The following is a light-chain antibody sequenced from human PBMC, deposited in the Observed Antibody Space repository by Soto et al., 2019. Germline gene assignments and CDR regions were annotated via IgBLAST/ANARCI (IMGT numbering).Light chain of an antibody. CDR3: QQYNSDSRT. CDR2: KAS. J-gene: IGKJ2*01. V-gene: IGKV1-5*03. CDR1: QSIGTW. Sequence: DIQMTQSPSTLSASVGDRVTITCRASQSIGTWLAWYQQKPGKAPKVLIYKASSLESGVPSRFSGSGSGTEFTLTISSLQPDDFATYYCQQYNSDSRTFGQGTKLEMK.